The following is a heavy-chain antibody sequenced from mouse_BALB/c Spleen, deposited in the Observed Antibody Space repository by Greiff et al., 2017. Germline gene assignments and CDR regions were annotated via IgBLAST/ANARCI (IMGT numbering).Heavy chain of an antibody. D-gene: IGHD1-3*01. V-gene: IGHV5-17*02. CDR3: ARKVLDD. CDR1: GFTFSSFG. CDR2: ISSGSSTI. J-gene: IGHJ4*01. Sequence: EVQLVESGGGLVQPGGSRKLSCAASGFTFSSFGMHWVRQAPEKGLEWVAYISSGSSTIYYADTVKGRFTISRDNPKNTLFLQMTSLRSEDTAMYYCARKVLDDWGQGTSVTVSS.